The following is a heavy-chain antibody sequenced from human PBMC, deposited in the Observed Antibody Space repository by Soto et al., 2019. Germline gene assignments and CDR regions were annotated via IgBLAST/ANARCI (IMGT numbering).Heavy chain of an antibody. J-gene: IGHJ6*02. CDR1: GFTFSDYY. V-gene: IGHV3-11*01. Sequence: QVQLVESGGGLVKPGGSLRLSCAASGFTFSDYYMSWIRQAPGKGLEWVSYISSSGSTIYYADSVKGRFTISRDNAKNSLDLQMNSLRAEDTAVYYWARYPGAGCGGDCSAYYYYGMDVWGQGTTVTVSS. CDR3: ARYPGAGCGGDCSAYYYYGMDV. D-gene: IGHD2-21*02. CDR2: ISSSGSTI.